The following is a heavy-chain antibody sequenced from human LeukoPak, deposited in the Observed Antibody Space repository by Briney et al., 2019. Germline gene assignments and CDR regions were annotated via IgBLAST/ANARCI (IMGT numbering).Heavy chain of an antibody. CDR3: ARSIAVADDFDY. Sequence: ASVKVSCKASGYTFTGYYIHWVRQAPGQGLEWMGWINPNNEGTDYAQQFQGRVTVTRDTSISTAYMELTRLKSDDTAVYYCARSIAVADDFDYWGQGTLVTVSS. D-gene: IGHD6-19*01. V-gene: IGHV1-2*02. CDR1: GYTFTGYY. J-gene: IGHJ4*02. CDR2: INPNNEGT.